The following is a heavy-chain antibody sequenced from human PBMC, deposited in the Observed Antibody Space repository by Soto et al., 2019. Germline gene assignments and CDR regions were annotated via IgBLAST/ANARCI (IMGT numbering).Heavy chain of an antibody. CDR2: ITAYNGNT. D-gene: IGHD4-4*01. CDR1: GYTFTTYG. Sequence: ASVKVSCNASGYTFTTYGFRWVRHAPGQGLEWMGWITAYNGNTNYAQKLQGRVTMITDTSTSTAYMELRSLRSEDTAVYYCARDGTVTTAPENYYYYYGMDVWGQGTTVTVSS. CDR3: ARDGTVTTAPENYYYYYGMDV. J-gene: IGHJ6*02. V-gene: IGHV1-18*04.